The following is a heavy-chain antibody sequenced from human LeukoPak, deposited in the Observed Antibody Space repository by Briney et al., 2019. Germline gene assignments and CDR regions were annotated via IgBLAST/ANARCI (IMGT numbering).Heavy chain of an antibody. CDR2: IQQGGSER. D-gene: IGHD3-16*01. V-gene: IGHV3-7*03. Sequence: GTSLRLSCAASGFTFSDYGVQWARQAPGKGLGWVANIQQGGSERYYVDSVKCRYTITRDNAKNSLNLQMNSLRAEDTAVYYCVGGGGYWGQGTLVTVSS. CDR3: VGGGGY. CDR1: GFTFSDYG. J-gene: IGHJ4*02.